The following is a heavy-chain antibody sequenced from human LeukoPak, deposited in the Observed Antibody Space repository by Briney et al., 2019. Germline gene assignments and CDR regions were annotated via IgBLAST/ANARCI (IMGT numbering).Heavy chain of an antibody. CDR1: GFTFSSYA. V-gene: IGHV3-30*04. Sequence: GGSLRLSCAASGFTFSSYAMHWVRQAPGKGLEWVAVISYDGSNKYYADSVKGRFTISRDNSKNTLYLQMNSLRAEDTAVYYCARGRYYGSGSSLSYYYGMDVWDQGTTVTVSS. J-gene: IGHJ6*02. CDR3: ARGRYYGSGSSLSYYYGMDV. CDR2: ISYDGSNK. D-gene: IGHD3-10*01.